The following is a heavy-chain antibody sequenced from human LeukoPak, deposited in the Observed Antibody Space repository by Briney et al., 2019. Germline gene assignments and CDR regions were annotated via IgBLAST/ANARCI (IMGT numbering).Heavy chain of an antibody. V-gene: IGHV4-59*08. D-gene: IGHD3-9*01. CDR3: ARHVHYYILTGPYYGIDV. CDR1: GGSISSYY. J-gene: IGHJ6*02. Sequence: SETLSLTCTASGGSISSYYRSWIRQPPGKGLEWIGYIYYSGSTNYNPYLKSRVTISVDTSKNQFSRKLSSVTAEDTAVYYCARHVHYYILTGPYYGIDVWGQGTTVTVS. CDR2: IYYSGST.